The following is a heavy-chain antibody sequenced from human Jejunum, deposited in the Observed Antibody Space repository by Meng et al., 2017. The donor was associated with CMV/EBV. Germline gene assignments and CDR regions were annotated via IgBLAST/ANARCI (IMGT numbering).Heavy chain of an antibody. CDR2: IKQDGSER. J-gene: IGHJ6*02. Sequence: SEFTFSIYWMNWVRQVPGKGLEWVANIKQDGSERYYVESVKGRFTISRNNARNSLFLQMDGLRAEDTAVYYCARQKCGGDCDMDVWGQGTTVTVSS. CDR1: EFTFSIYW. CDR3: ARQKCGGDCDMDV. D-gene: IGHD2-21*01. V-gene: IGHV3-7*01.